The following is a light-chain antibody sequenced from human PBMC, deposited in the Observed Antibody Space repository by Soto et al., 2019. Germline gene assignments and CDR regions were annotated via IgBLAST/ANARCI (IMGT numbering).Light chain of an antibody. V-gene: IGLV4-60*03. J-gene: IGLJ3*02. CDR1: SGHGSYI. Sequence: QPVLTQSSSASASLGSSVKLTCTLSSGHGSYIIAWHQQQPGEAPRYLMSVETGESYNKGSGVPDRFSGSSSGADRFLTISNLQSEDEADYYCEAWDSNTRVFGGGTQLTVL. CDR3: EAWDSNTRV. CDR2: VETGESY.